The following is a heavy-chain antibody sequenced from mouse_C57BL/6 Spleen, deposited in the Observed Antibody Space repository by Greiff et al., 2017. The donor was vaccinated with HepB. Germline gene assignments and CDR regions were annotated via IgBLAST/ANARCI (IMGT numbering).Heavy chain of an antibody. CDR3: ARHRYYGSSYWDFDV. CDR2: IYPGDGDT. J-gene: IGHJ1*03. V-gene: IGHV1-82*01. D-gene: IGHD1-1*01. Sequence: QVQLQQSGPELVKPGASVKISCKASGSAFSSSWMNWVKQRPGKGLEWIGRIYPGDGDTNYNGKFKGKATLTADKSSSTAYMHLSSLTSEDSAVYFCARHRYYGSSYWDFDVWGTGTTVTVSS. CDR1: GSAFSSSW.